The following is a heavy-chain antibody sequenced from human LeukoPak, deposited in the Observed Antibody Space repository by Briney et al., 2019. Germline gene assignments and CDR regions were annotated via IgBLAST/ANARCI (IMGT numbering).Heavy chain of an antibody. CDR3: ARGGYDFWSGYGAFDI. CDR2: IYYSGST. D-gene: IGHD3-3*01. J-gene: IGHJ3*02. Sequence: SETLSLTCTVSGGSISSYYWSWIRQPPGKGLEGIGYIYYSGSTNYNPSLKSRVTISVDTSKNQFSLKLSSVTAADTAVYYCARGGYDFWSGYGAFDIWGQGTMVTVSS. CDR1: GGSISSYY. V-gene: IGHV4-59*01.